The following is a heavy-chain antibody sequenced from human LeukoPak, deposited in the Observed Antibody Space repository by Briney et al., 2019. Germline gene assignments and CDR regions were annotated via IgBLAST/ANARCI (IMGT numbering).Heavy chain of an antibody. V-gene: IGHV1-69*06. CDR2: IIPIFGTA. CDR3: ARGTGDDYGDIFDY. J-gene: IGHJ4*02. CDR1: GYTFTGYY. D-gene: IGHD4-17*01. Sequence: GASVKVSCKASGYTFTGYYIHWVGQAPGQGLEWMGGIIPIFGTANYAQKFQGRVTITADKSTSTAYMELSSLRSEDTAAYYCARGTGDDYGDIFDYWGQGTLVTVSS.